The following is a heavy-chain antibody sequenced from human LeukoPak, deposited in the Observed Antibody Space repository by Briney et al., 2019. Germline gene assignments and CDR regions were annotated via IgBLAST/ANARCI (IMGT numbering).Heavy chain of an antibody. CDR3: ARGGTYYYDSSGYYFDY. CDR2: IYHSGST. CDR1: GGSVSSGGYS. V-gene: IGHV4-30-2*01. J-gene: IGHJ4*02. D-gene: IGHD3-22*01. Sequence: SETLSLTCTVSGGSVSSGGYSGSWIRQPPGKGLEWIGYIYHSGSTYYNPSLKSRVTISVDRSKNQFSLKLSSVTAADTAVYYCARGGTYYYDSSGYYFDYWGQGTLVTVSS.